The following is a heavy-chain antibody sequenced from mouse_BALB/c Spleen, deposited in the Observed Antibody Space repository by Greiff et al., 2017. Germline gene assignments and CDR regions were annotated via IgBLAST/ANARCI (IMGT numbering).Heavy chain of an antibody. Sequence: EVQVVESGGGLVKPGGSLKLSCAASGFTFSSYAMSWVRQSPEKGLEWVAEISSGGSYTYYPDTVTGRFTISRDNAKNTLYLEMSSLRSEDTAMYYCARKVDYGNAWFAYWGQGTLVTVSA. CDR2: ISSGGSYT. CDR3: ARKVDYGNAWFAY. CDR1: GFTFSSYA. D-gene: IGHD2-1*01. J-gene: IGHJ3*01. V-gene: IGHV5-9-4*01.